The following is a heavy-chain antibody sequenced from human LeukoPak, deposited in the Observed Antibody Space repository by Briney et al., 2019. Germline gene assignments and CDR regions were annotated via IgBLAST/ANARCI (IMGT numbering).Heavy chain of an antibody. D-gene: IGHD5-18*01. CDR1: GFTFSSYA. J-gene: IGHJ3*02. Sequence: GRSLRLSCAASGFTFSSYAMHWVRQAPGKGLEWVAVISYDGSNKYYADSVKGRFTISRDNAKNSLYLQMNSLRAEDTAVYYCARDRRYSYGFDAFDIWGQGTMVTVSS. CDR2: ISYDGSNK. V-gene: IGHV3-30-3*01. CDR3: ARDRRYSYGFDAFDI.